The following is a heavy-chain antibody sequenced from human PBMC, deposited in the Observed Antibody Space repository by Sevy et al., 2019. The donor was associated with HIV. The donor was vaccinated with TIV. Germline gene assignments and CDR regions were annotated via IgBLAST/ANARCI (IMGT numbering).Heavy chain of an antibody. V-gene: IGHV4-59*01. CDR2: IYYNGST. Sequence: SETLSLTCTVSGGSFSSYYWSWIRQPPGKGLEWFGYIYYNGSTNSNPCLRGRVTISAHTSKNQLSLKLKSATTADTAMYYCARGKVLFDYWSQGTLVTVSS. CDR3: ARGKVLFDY. J-gene: IGHJ4*02. CDR1: GGSFSSYY. D-gene: IGHD3-10*01.